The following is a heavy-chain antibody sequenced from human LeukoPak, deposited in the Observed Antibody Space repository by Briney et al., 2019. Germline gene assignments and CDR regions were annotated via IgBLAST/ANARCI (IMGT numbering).Heavy chain of an antibody. D-gene: IGHD3-16*01. J-gene: IGHJ4*02. V-gene: IGHV4-38-2*02. CDR1: GYSISSGYY. Sequence: PSETLSLTCTVSGYSISSGYYWGWIRQPPGKGLEWIGSIYHSGSTYYNPSLKSRVTISVDTSKNQFSLKLSSVTAADTAVYYCARADYYVWGSYYFDYWGQGTLVTVSS. CDR3: ARADYYVWGSYYFDY. CDR2: IYHSGST.